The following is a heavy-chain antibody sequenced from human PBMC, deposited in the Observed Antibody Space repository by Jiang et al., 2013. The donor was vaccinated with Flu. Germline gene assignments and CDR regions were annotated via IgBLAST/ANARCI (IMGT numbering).Heavy chain of an antibody. D-gene: IGHD3-22*01. CDR2: INHSGST. Sequence: IRQPPGKGLEWIGEINHSGSTNYNPSLKSRVTISVDTSKNQFSLKLSSVTAADTAVYYCAREARTYYYDSSGLYYFDYWGQGTLVTVSS. V-gene: IGHV4-34*01. J-gene: IGHJ4*02. CDR3: AREARTYYYDSSGLYYFDY.